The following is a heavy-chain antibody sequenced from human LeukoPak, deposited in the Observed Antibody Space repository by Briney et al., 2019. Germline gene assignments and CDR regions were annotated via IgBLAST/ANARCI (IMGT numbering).Heavy chain of an antibody. CDR1: GFTFSGYG. V-gene: IGHV3-21*01. CDR2: ISSSSSYI. Sequence: GGSLRLSCAASGFTFSGYGMNWVRQAPGKGLEWVSSISSSSSYIYYADSVKGRFTISRDNAKNSLYLQMNSLRAEDTAVYYCARTDGSSWYPGFDPWGQGTLVTVSS. D-gene: IGHD6-13*01. CDR3: ARTDGSSWYPGFDP. J-gene: IGHJ5*02.